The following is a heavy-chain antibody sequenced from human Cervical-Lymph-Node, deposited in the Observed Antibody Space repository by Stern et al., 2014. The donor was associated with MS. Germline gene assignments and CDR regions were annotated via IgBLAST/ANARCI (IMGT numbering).Heavy chain of an antibody. CDR1: GFTFSRYS. J-gene: IGHJ6*02. CDR3: ARAHSQLGYYGMDV. V-gene: IGHV3-48*01. CDR2: ISSTSRTI. Sequence: VQLVQSGGGLVQPGGSLRLSCAASGFTFSRYSMNWVRQAPGKGLEWLLYISSTSRTIYYADSVKGRFTISRDNAKNSLYLQMNSLRAEDTAVYYCARAHSQLGYYGMDVWGQGTTVTVSS. D-gene: IGHD6-13*01.